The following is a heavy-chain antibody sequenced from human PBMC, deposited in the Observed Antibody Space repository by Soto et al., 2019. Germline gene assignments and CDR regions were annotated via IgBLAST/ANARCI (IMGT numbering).Heavy chain of an antibody. Sequence: QVQLVQSGTEVKKPGASVKVSCKTSGYTFTNHGITWVRQAPGQGLEWMGWINPYNANTNYAQKLQGRVTMTTDTSTTTAYMDLRSLTSDDTAVYYCARDRVAGIWGDAVDIWGQGTVVTVSS. J-gene: IGHJ3*02. V-gene: IGHV1-18*04. CDR3: ARDRVAGIWGDAVDI. D-gene: IGHD3-16*01. CDR2: INPYNANT. CDR1: GYTFTNHG.